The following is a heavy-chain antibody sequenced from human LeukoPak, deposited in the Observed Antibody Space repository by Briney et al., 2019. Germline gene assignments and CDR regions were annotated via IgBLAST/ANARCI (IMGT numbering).Heavy chain of an antibody. Sequence: PGGCLRLSCAASGLTLSIYEMNWVRQAPAKGLEWVSYIRSSGSTIYYADSVKGRFTISRDNAKNSLYLQMNSLRAEDTAVYYCAREAGLPYYYYYGMDVLGQGTTVTVSS. V-gene: IGHV3-48*03. CDR3: AREAGLPYYYYYGMDV. CDR2: IRSSGSTI. D-gene: IGHD6-13*01. J-gene: IGHJ6*02. CDR1: GLTLSIYE.